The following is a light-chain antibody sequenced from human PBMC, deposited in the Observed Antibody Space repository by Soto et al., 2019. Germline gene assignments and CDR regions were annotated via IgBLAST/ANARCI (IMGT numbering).Light chain of an antibody. V-gene: IGKV1-39*01. Sequence: DIQMTQSPSTLSASVGDRVTITCRASQSISSWLAWYQQKSGKAPELLIYAASSLQSGVPSRFSGSGSGTDFTLTINSLQPEDVATYYCQQSYSTIRTFGQGTNLKIK. CDR1: QSISSW. CDR3: QQSYSTIRT. CDR2: AAS. J-gene: IGKJ2*01.